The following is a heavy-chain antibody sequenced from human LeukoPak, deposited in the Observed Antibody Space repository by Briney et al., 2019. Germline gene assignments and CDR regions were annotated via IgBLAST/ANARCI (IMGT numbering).Heavy chain of an antibody. Sequence: SETLSLTCTVSGGSISSYYWSWIRQPPGKELEWVGHIYSSGSTTDNPSLKSRVTISVDTSKNQFSLRMNSVTAADTAVYYCARFTKYDGGGSYLDIWGQGTMVTVSS. J-gene: IGHJ3*02. CDR2: IYSSGST. V-gene: IGHV4-59*13. CDR1: GGSISSYY. D-gene: IGHD3-22*01. CDR3: ARFTKYDGGGSYLDI.